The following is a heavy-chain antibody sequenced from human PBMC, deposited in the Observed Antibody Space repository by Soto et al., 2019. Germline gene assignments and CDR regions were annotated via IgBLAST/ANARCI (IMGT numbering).Heavy chain of an antibody. Sequence: QVQLQESGPGLVKPSQTLSLTCTVSVGSITNGDYYWNWIRQPPGKGLEWIGYLYSGGNTFYNPSLKSRLTISHGTSKNQFSLRLTSVTAADTAVYYCVRVNDCGGDCFSLDWGQGTLVTVSS. CDR3: VRVNDCGGDCFSLD. J-gene: IGHJ4*02. CDR1: VGSITNGDYY. D-gene: IGHD2-21*02. CDR2: LYSGGNT. V-gene: IGHV4-30-4*01.